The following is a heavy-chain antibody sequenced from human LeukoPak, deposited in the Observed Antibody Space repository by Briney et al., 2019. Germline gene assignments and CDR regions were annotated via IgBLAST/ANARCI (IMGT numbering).Heavy chain of an antibody. J-gene: IGHJ4*02. V-gene: IGHV3-48*03. CDR1: GFTLSNHE. Sequence: GGSLRLSCTASGFTLSNHEMNWIRQAPGKGPEWVSYISSSGTTIYYADSVKGRFTISRDNAKNSLYLQMNSLRAEDTAVYYCARDAGYSSGWYTYWGQGTLVTVSS. CDR2: ISSSGTTI. CDR3: ARDAGYSSGWYTY. D-gene: IGHD6-19*01.